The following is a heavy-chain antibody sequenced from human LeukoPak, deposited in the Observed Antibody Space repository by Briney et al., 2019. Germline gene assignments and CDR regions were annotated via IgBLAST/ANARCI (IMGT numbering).Heavy chain of an antibody. V-gene: IGHV4-38-2*02. J-gene: IGHJ5*02. CDR2: IYHSGST. D-gene: IGHD6-13*01. Sequence: SETLSLTCTVSGYSISSGDYWGWIRQPPGKGLEWIGSIYHSGSTYYNPSLKSRVTISVDTSKNQFSLKLSSVTAADTAVYYCARVRGAAATPGWFDPWGQGTLVTVSS. CDR3: ARVRGAAATPGWFDP. CDR1: GYSISSGDY.